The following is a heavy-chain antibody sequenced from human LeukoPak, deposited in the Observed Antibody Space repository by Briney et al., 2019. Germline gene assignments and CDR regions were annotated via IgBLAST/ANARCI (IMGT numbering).Heavy chain of an antibody. J-gene: IGHJ3*02. CDR1: GGSISSYY. D-gene: IGHD3-22*01. CDR3: ARDRPIYYDSSGAFDI. V-gene: IGHV4-59*01. Sequence: SETLSLTCTVSGGSISSYYWSWIRQPPGKGPEWIGYIYYNGSTNDNPSLKSRVTISVDTSKNQFSLKLSSVTAADTAVYYCARDRPIYYDSSGAFDIPGQGKMVTVSS. CDR2: IYYNGST.